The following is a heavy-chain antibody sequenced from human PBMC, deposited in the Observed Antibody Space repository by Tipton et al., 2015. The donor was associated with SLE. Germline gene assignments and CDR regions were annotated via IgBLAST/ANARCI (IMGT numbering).Heavy chain of an antibody. V-gene: IGHV4-38-2*01. CDR3: AGVSDSSAPFYY. CDR1: GYSISSGYY. J-gene: IGHJ4*02. D-gene: IGHD6-6*01. Sequence: TLSLTCAVSGYSISSGYYWGWIRQPPGKGLEWVGSFYHIGSTYYNPPLKSLVTISVATSKNQFSLKLSSVTAADTAVYYCAGVSDSSAPFYYWGQGTLVTVSS. CDR2: FYHIGST.